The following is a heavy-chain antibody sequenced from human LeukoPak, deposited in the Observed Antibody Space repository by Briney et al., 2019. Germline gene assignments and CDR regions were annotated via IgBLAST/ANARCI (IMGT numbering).Heavy chain of an antibody. CDR2: ISWNSGSI. D-gene: IGHD6-19*01. J-gene: IGHJ3*02. CDR3: AKDRGSGWYLPAFDI. CDR1: GFTFDDYA. V-gene: IGHV3-9*01. Sequence: GGSLRLSCAASGFTFDDYAMHWVRQALGKGLEWVSGISWNSGSIGYADSVKGRFTISRDNAKNSLYLQMNSLRAEDTALYYCAKDRGSGWYLPAFDIWGQGAMVTVSS.